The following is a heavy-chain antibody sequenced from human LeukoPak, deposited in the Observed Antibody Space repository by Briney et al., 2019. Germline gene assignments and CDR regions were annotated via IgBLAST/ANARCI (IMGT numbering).Heavy chain of an antibody. CDR3: ARLRGYCSSTNCYRDYGLDV. V-gene: IGHV4-59*01. Sequence: SETLSLTCTVSGGSISSYYWNWIRQAPGKGLEWIGYIYDSGSTNYNPSLKSRVTISAATSKNQFSLKLSSVTAADTAVYYCARLRGYCSSTNCYRDYGLDVWGQGTTITVSS. D-gene: IGHD2-2*02. CDR1: GGSISSYY. J-gene: IGHJ6*02. CDR2: IYDSGST.